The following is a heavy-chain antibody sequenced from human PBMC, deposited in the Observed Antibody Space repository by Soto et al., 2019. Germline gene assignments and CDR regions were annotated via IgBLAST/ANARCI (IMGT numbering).Heavy chain of an antibody. CDR3: ARLTHYDSSGYSDY. Sequence: QITLKESGPTLVKPTQTLTLTCTFSGFSLSTSGVGVGWIRQPPGKALEWLALIYWDDDKRYSPSLKSRLTITKDTSKNQVVLTMTNMDPVDTATYYCARLTHYDSSGYSDYWGQGTLVTVSS. CDR2: IYWDDDK. CDR1: GFSLSTSGVG. J-gene: IGHJ4*02. V-gene: IGHV2-5*02. D-gene: IGHD3-22*01.